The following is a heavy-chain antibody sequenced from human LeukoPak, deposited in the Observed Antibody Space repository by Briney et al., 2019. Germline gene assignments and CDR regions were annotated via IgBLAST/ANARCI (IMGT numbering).Heavy chain of an antibody. D-gene: IGHD3-22*01. CDR1: GGSISSGGYY. V-gene: IGHV4-31*03. CDR3: ARCYYDSSGYYFFDY. J-gene: IGHJ4*02. Sequence: SQTLSLTCTVSGGSISSGGYYWSWIRQHPGQGLEWIGFIYHSGNTYYNPSLTSRVTISVDTSKNQFSLHLNSVTAADTAVYYCARCYYDSSGYYFFDYWGQGTLVTISS. CDR2: IYHSGNT.